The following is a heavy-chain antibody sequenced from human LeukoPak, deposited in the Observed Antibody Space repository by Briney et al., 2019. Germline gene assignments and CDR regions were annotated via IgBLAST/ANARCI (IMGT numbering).Heavy chain of an antibody. D-gene: IGHD2-2*02. J-gene: IGHJ6*02. CDR1: GGSFSGYY. CDR3: ARDRYCSCTSCYIPYYYGMDV. CDR2: INHSGST. Sequence: SETLSLTCAVYGGSFSGYYWSWIRQPPGKGLEWIGEINHSGSTNYNPSLKSRVTISVDTSKNQFSLKLSSVTAADTAVYYCARDRYCSCTSCYIPYYYGMDVWGQGTTVTVSS. V-gene: IGHV4-34*01.